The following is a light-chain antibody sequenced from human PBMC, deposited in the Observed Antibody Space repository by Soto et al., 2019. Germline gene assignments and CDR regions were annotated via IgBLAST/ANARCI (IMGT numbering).Light chain of an antibody. V-gene: IGLV1-40*01. CDR1: SSNIGAGYD. CDR3: QSYDSSPSGYV. J-gene: IGLJ1*01. Sequence: QSVLTQPPSVSGAPGQRVTISCTGSSSNIGAGYDVHWYQQLPGTAPKLLIYGNSNRPSGVPDRFSGSKSGTSASLVITGLQAEDEADYYCQSYDSSPSGYVFGTGTKVTVL. CDR2: GNS.